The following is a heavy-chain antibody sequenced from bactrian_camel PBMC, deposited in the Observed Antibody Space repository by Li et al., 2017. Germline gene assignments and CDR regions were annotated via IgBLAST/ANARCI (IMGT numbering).Heavy chain of an antibody. CDR2: ITSLPSLFRAA. J-gene: IGHJ4*01. V-gene: IGHV3S6*01. Sequence: HVQLVESGGGSVQAGASLRLSCTTSGNTLSTYCMGWVRQAPGKEVEWVAGITSLPSLFRAASYADSVKGRFTISRDNAKDTLYLQMNSLKTEDTGLYRCAPAGHSHIDINCRAGLGQGTKVTVS. D-gene: IGHD6*01. CDR1: GNTLSTYC.